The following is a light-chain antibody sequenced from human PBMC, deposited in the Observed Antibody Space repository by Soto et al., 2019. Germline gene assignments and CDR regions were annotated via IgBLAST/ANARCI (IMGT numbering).Light chain of an antibody. CDR1: QSISSY. CDR3: QQGYSTPPLT. J-gene: IGKJ4*01. Sequence: DIQMTQSPSSLSASVGDRVTITCRASQSISSYLNWYQQKPGKAPKLLIYAASSLQSGVPSRFSGWGSGTDSTLTISSLQPEDFATYGCQQGYSTPPLTFGGGTKVEIK. V-gene: IGKV1-39*01. CDR2: AAS.